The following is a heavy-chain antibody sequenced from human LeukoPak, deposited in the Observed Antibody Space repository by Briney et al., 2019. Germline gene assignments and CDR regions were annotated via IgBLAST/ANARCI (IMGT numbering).Heavy chain of an antibody. CDR1: GFTFSSYA. J-gene: IGHJ4*02. Sequence: QPGGSLRLSCADSGFTFSSYAMNWVRQAPGKGLEWVSGISGSGGSTYYADSVKGRFTISRDNSKNTLYLQMNSLRAEDTAVYYCAKGAHWGYYFDXXXQGTLVTVSS. V-gene: IGHV3-23*01. CDR3: AKGAHWGYYFDX. CDR2: ISGSGGST. D-gene: IGHD7-27*01.